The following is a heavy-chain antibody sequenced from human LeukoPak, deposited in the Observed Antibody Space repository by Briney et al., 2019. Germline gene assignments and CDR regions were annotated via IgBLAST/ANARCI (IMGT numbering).Heavy chain of an antibody. J-gene: IGHJ4*02. CDR3: ARHKLDYGDFDYFDY. V-gene: IGHV3-74*01. CDR2: INSDGINT. D-gene: IGHD4-17*01. CDR1: GFTFSNYW. Sequence: GGSLRLSCAASGFTFSNYWMHWVRQAPGKGLVWVSRINSDGINTSYADSVKGRFTISRDNAKNTLYLQMNSLRAEDTAVYYCARHKLDYGDFDYFDYWGQGTLVTVSS.